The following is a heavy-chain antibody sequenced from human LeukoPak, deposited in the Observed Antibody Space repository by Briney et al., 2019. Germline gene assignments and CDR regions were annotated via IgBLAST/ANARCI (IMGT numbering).Heavy chain of an antibody. J-gene: IGHJ4*02. V-gene: IGHV3-48*04. D-gene: IGHD5-12*01. CDR3: ARDNRGYDY. Sequence: AGGSLRLSCAASGFTFSTYSMNWVRQAPGKGLEWISYITSSSSAIYYTDSVKGRLTVSRDNAKNSLYLQMNSLRAEDTAVYYCARDNRGYDYWGQGTLVTVSS. CDR1: GFTFSTYS. CDR2: ITSSSSAI.